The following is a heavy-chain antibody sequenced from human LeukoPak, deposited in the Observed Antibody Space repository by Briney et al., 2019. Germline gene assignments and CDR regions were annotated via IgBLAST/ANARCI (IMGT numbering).Heavy chain of an antibody. Sequence: GGSLRLSCAASGFTFSSYGMHWVRQAPGKGLEWVAVIWYDGSNKYYADSVKGRFTISRDNSKNTLYLQMNSLRAEDTAVYYCARDSSSWRLFDYWGQGTLVTVSS. J-gene: IGHJ4*02. D-gene: IGHD6-13*01. CDR1: GFTFSSYG. CDR3: ARDSSSWRLFDY. CDR2: IWYDGSNK. V-gene: IGHV3-33*01.